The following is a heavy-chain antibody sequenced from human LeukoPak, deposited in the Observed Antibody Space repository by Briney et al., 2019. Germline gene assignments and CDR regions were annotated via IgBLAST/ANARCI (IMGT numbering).Heavy chain of an antibody. J-gene: IGHJ4*02. V-gene: IGHV4-61*01. CDR1: GGSVGSGSYY. D-gene: IGHD5-18*01. CDR2: IYYSGST. Sequence: SETLSLTCTVSGGSVGSGSYYWSWIRQPPGKGLEWIGYIYYSGSTNYNPSLKSRVTISVDTSKNQFSLKLSSVTAADTAVYYCARDSGDTAMVTFDYWGQGTLVTVSS. CDR3: ARDSGDTAMVTFDY.